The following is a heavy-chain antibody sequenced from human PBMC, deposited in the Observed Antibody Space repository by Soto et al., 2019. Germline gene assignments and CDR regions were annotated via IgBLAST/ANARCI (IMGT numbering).Heavy chain of an antibody. CDR1: GGSFSGYY. CDR3: AREPYYDFWSGYYSYYYYGMDV. D-gene: IGHD3-3*01. V-gene: IGHV4-34*01. CDR2: INHSGST. Sequence: SETLSLTCSVYGGSFSGYYWSWLRAPPGKGLEWIGAINHSGSTNYNPSLKSRVTISVDTSKNQFSLKLSSVTAADTAVYYCAREPYYDFWSGYYSYYYYGMDVWGQGTTVTVSS. J-gene: IGHJ6*02.